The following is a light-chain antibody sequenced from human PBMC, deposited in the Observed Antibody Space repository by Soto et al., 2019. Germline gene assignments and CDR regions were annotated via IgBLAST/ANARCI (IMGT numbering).Light chain of an antibody. CDR2: AAS. CDR1: QGVGST. J-gene: IGKJ1*01. Sequence: EIVLTQSPGTLSLSPGEGATLSCRASQGVGSTLAWYQQKPGQAPRLLIYAASTRATGIPARFSGSGSGTDFTLTISSLQSEDFAVYYCQQYIKWLRTVGQGTKVDIK. CDR3: QQYIKWLRT. V-gene: IGKV3-15*01.